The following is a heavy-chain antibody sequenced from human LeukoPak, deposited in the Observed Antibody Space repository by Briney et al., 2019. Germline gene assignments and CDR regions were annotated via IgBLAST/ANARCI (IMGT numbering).Heavy chain of an antibody. D-gene: IGHD5-12*01. Sequence: GGCLRLSCAASVFTLSNVWMSWVRPAPGKGLEWVGRIKSKIDGGTTDYAASVKGRFTISRDDSKNTLYLQMNSLKTEDTAVYYWTTDRIRYSGYEMVETAMAVFDYWGQGTLVTVSS. CDR3: TTDRIRYSGYEMVETAMAVFDY. J-gene: IGHJ4*02. CDR2: IKSKIDGGTT. CDR1: VFTLSNVW. V-gene: IGHV3-15*01.